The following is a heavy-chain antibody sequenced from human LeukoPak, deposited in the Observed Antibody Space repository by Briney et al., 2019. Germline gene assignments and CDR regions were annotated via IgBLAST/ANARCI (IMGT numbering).Heavy chain of an antibody. CDR1: GFTFSSYS. CDR2: ISSSSSYI. Sequence: GGSLRLSCAASGFTFSSYSMNWVRQAPGKGLEWVSSISSSSSYIYHADSVKGRFTISRDNAKNSLYLQMNSLRAEDTAVYYCARDKIVGATLFDYWGQGTLVTVSS. J-gene: IGHJ4*02. CDR3: ARDKIVGATLFDY. V-gene: IGHV3-21*01. D-gene: IGHD1-26*01.